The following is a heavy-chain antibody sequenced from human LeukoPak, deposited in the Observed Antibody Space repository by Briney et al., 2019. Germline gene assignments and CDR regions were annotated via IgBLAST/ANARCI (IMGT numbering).Heavy chain of an antibody. V-gene: IGHV4-34*01. J-gene: IGHJ4*02. CDR1: GGSFSGYY. D-gene: IGHD6-19*01. CDR2: INHSGST. CDR3: ARGTPPSSGWYYGESYFDY. Sequence: SETLSLTCAVYGGSFSGYYWSWIRQPPGKGLEGIGGINHSGSTNYNPSLKSRVTISVDTSKNQSSLKLSSVTAADTAVYYCARGTPPSSGWYYGESYFDYWGQGTLVTVSS.